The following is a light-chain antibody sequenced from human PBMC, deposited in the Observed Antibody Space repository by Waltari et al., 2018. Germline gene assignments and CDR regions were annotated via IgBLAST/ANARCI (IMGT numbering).Light chain of an antibody. V-gene: IGLV7-43*01. CDR1: PGQVVGHGY. CDR3: GLYRGGDQWV. J-gene: IGLJ3*02. Sequence: TLGSQPPPRTVSPAGAVTHTWGATPGQVVGHGYHTWFQQKPGQAPRALIYYTNKKQACTPARLSGAVHGGKAALTLSCAQPEDEAEYYCGLYRGGDQWVFGGGTKLTVL. CDR2: YTN.